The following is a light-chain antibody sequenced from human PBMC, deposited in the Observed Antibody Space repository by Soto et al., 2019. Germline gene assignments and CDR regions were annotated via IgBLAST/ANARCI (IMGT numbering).Light chain of an antibody. CDR3: QTWGTGIPWV. CDR2: LNSDGSH. V-gene: IGLV4-69*01. J-gene: IGLJ3*02. Sequence: QLVLTQSPSASASLGASVKLTCTLSSGHSSYAIAWHQQQPEKGPRHLMKLNSDGSHSKGDVIPDRFSGSRSGAERYLTISSLQSEDEADYYCQTWGTGIPWVFGGGTKLTVL. CDR1: SGHSSYA.